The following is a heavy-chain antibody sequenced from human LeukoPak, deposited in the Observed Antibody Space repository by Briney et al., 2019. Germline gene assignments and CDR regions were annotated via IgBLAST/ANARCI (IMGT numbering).Heavy chain of an antibody. V-gene: IGHV5-51*01. CDR1: GYSFTSYW. J-gene: IGHJ4*02. Sequence: GESLKTSCKGSGYSFTSYWIGWVRQMPGKGLEWMGIIYPGDSDTRYSPSFQGQVTISADKSISTAYLQWSSLKASDTAMYYCARPGRGGYYDSSGFEPYYFDYWGQGTLVTVSS. D-gene: IGHD3-22*01. CDR2: IYPGDSDT. CDR3: ARPGRGGYYDSSGFEPYYFDY.